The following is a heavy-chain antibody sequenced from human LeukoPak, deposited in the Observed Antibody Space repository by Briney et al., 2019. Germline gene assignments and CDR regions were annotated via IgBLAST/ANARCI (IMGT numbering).Heavy chain of an antibody. D-gene: IGHD3-22*01. Sequence: PSETLSLTCTVSGDSIRSYSWSWIRQPPGKGLEWIGYIHYSGSTNYNPSVKSRVTISVDTSKNQFSLKLSSVTAADTAVYYCARHRDYYDNSGYYGFDYWGQGTLVTVSS. J-gene: IGHJ4*02. V-gene: IGHV4-59*08. CDR1: GDSIRSYS. CDR2: IHYSGST. CDR3: ARHRDYYDNSGYYGFDY.